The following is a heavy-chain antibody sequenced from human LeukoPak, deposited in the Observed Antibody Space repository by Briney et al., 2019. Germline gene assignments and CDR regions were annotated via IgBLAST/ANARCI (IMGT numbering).Heavy chain of an antibody. CDR3: ARHNRIAVAVGNWFDP. Sequence: PSETLSLTCTFSGGSISSSSYYWGWIRQPPGKGLEWIGNIYYSGSTYYNPSLKSRVTISVDTSKKQFSLKLSSVTAADTAVYYCARHNRIAVAVGNWFDPWGQGTLVTVSS. J-gene: IGHJ5*02. V-gene: IGHV4-39*01. D-gene: IGHD6-19*01. CDR1: GGSISSSSYY. CDR2: IYYSGST.